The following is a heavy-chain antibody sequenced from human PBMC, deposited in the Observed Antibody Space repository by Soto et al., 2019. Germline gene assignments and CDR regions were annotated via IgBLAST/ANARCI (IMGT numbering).Heavy chain of an antibody. CDR2: ISYDGINK. Sequence: GGSLRLSCASSVFTFIDYGMHWVRQAPGKGLEWVATISYDGINKYDADSVKGRFTISRDNSKNTLYLQMNSLRAEDTALYYCAKGSIVGASKDWFDPWGQGTLVTVSS. CDR3: AKGSIVGASKDWFDP. V-gene: IGHV3-30*18. J-gene: IGHJ5*02. CDR1: VFTFIDYG. D-gene: IGHD1-26*01.